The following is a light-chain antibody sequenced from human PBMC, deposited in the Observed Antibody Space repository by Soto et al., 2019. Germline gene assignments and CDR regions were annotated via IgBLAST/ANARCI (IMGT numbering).Light chain of an antibody. CDR1: QEISNY. J-gene: IGKJ1*01. CDR3: QQYDHLPRT. V-gene: IGKV1-33*01. CDR2: DAS. Sequence: DIQMIQSPSSLSASVGDRVTITCQASQEISNYLNWYQQIPGKAPKLLIYDASNLERGVPSRFSGRGSGTDFTFTISSLQPEDFATYYCQQYDHLPRTFGRGTKVEIK.